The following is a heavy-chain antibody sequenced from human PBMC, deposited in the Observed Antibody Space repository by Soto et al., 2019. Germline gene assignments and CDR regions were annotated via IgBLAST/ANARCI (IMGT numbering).Heavy chain of an antibody. V-gene: IGHV4-39*01. CDR3: ARQLLVRSGYYLFDD. D-gene: IGHD3-3*01. CDR2: IYYSGST. J-gene: IGHJ4*02. Sequence: PSETLSLTCTVSGGSISSSSYYWGWIRQPPGKGLEWIGSIYYSGSTYYNPSLKSRVTISVDTSKNQFSLKLSSVTAADTAVYYCARQLLVRSGYYLFDDWGQGTLVTVSS. CDR1: GGSISSSSYY.